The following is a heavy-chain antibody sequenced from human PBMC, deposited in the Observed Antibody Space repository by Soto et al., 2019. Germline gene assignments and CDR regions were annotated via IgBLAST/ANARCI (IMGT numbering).Heavy chain of an antibody. V-gene: IGHV1-69*12. CDR3: ARDRGPSSGYYPYWFDP. Sequence: QVQLVQSGAEVKKPGSSVKVSCKASGGTFSSYAITWVRQAPGQGLEWMGEIIPIFDTANYAQKVQGRVTITADESTSTAYRELSSLRSEDTAVYYCARDRGPSSGYYPYWFDPWGQGTLVTVSS. CDR1: GGTFSSYA. J-gene: IGHJ5*02. D-gene: IGHD3-22*01. CDR2: IIPIFDTA.